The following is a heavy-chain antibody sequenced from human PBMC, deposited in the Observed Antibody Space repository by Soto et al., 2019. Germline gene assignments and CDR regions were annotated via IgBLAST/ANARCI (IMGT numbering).Heavy chain of an antibody. CDR2: IYYSGST. J-gene: IGHJ5*02. CDR3: AREIRDGYNP. D-gene: IGHD5-12*01. Sequence: WTRISKPPGKGLEWIGYIYYSGSTYYNPSLKSRLTISVDTSKNQFSLNLSSVTAADTAVYFCAREIRDGYNPWGQGTLVTVSS. V-gene: IGHV4-30-4*01.